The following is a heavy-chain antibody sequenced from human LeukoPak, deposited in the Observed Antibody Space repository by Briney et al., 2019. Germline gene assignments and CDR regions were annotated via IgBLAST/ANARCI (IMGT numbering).Heavy chain of an antibody. CDR3: ARTVTTYAFDI. CDR2: INPSGGST. Sequence: ASVKVSCKASVYTFTTYYMHWVRQAPGQGLEWMGIINPSGGSTSYAQKFQGRVTMTRDTSTSTVYMELSSLRSEDTAVYYCARTVTTYAFDIWGQGTMVTVSS. D-gene: IGHD4-17*01. V-gene: IGHV1-46*01. CDR1: VYTFTTYY. J-gene: IGHJ3*02.